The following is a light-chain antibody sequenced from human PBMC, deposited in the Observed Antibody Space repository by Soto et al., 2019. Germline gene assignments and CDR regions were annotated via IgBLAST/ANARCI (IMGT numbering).Light chain of an antibody. Sequence: QSVLTQPPSVSGAPGQRVTISYTGSSSNIGAGYDVHWYQQLPGTAPKLLIYGNSNRPSGVPDRFSGSKSGTSASLAITGLQAEDEADYYCQSYDSSLSGPYVVFGGGTQLTVL. CDR3: QSYDSSLSGPYVV. V-gene: IGLV1-40*01. J-gene: IGLJ2*01. CDR2: GNS. CDR1: SSNIGAGYD.